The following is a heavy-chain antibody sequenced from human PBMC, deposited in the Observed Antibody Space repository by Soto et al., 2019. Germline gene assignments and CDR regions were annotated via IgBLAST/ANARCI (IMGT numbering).Heavy chain of an antibody. CDR3: AAHDSGGYYAEY. CDR2: IHYSGST. Sequence: QLQLQESGPGLVKPSETLSLTCTVSGDSVTISDYYWGWIRQPPGKGLEWIGSIHYSGSTYYNPSRTSRANISGDTSKKQFSLKLTSVTAADAAVYSCAAHDSGGYYAEYWGQGPLVTVSA. CDR1: GDSVTISDYY. J-gene: IGHJ4*02. V-gene: IGHV4-39*01. D-gene: IGHD3-22*01.